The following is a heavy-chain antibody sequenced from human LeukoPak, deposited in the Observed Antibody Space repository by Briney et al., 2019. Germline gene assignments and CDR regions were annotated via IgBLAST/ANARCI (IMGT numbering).Heavy chain of an antibody. J-gene: IGHJ4*02. CDR2: MNEDGSEI. Sequence: GGSLRLSCAASGFAFNKYWMSWVRQPPGKGLEWVADMNEDGSEINYVDSVKGRFTISRDNAQDSLYLQMNSLTAEDTAVYYCARDRGYSNFDYWGQGTLLTVSS. CDR1: GFAFNKYW. V-gene: IGHV3-7*01. D-gene: IGHD4-11*01. CDR3: ARDRGYSNFDY.